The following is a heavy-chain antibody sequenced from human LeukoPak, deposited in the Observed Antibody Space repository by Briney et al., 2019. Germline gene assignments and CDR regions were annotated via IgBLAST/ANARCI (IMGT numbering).Heavy chain of an antibody. D-gene: IGHD4-17*01. CDR3: ARRPGSYGDHFDY. CDR1: GGSISSSSYY. Sequence: SETLSLTCTVSGGSISSSSYYWGWIRQPPGKGLQWIGSFYYSGSTYYNPSLKSRVTISVDTSKNQFSLKLSSVTAADTAVYYCARRPGSYGDHFDYWGQGTLVTVSS. J-gene: IGHJ4*02. V-gene: IGHV4-39*07. CDR2: FYYSGST.